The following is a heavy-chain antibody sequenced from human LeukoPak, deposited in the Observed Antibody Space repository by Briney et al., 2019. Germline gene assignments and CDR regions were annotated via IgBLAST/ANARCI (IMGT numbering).Heavy chain of an antibody. J-gene: IGHJ3*02. CDR3: AGSWGGAFDI. CDR2: IWYDGSNK. D-gene: IGHD3-16*01. V-gene: IGHV3-33*01. CDR1: GFTFSRYG. Sequence: PGRSLTLSCAASGFTFSRYGMHWVRQAPGKGLEWVAVIWYDGSNKYYVDSVKGRFTIFRDDSKNTLYLQMNSLRAEDTAVYYCAGSWGGAFDIWGQGTMVTVSS.